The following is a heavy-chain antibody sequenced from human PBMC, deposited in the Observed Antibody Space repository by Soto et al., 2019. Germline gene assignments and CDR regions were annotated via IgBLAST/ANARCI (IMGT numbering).Heavy chain of an antibody. D-gene: IGHD6-13*01. Sequence: ASVKVSCKTSGYTFTRYDINWVRQAPGQGLEWVGWMNTNSDDTRSAQKFRGRLTLTRDKSMRAVYMKLSNLRPDDSAVYYCAREWSAAGHFYGMDVWGQGTTVTVSS. V-gene: IGHV1-8*01. CDR2: MNTNSDDT. CDR3: AREWSAAGHFYGMDV. CDR1: GYTFTRYD. J-gene: IGHJ6*02.